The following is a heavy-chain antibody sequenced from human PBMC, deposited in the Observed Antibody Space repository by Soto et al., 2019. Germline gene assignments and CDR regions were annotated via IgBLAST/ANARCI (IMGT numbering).Heavy chain of an antibody. CDR2: IIPIFGTA. CDR3: ARGTVTTKNYYYGMDV. Sequence: ASVKVSCKASGGTFSSYAISWVRQAPGQGLEWMGGIIPIFGTANYAQKFQGRVTITADESTSTAYMELSSLRSEDTAVYYCARGTVTTKNYYYGMDVWGQGTTVTVS. J-gene: IGHJ6*02. V-gene: IGHV1-69*13. D-gene: IGHD1-1*01. CDR1: GGTFSSYA.